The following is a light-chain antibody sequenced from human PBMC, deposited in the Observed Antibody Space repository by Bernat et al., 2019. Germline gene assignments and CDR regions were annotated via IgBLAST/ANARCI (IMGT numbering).Light chain of an antibody. J-gene: IGLJ1*01. CDR3: AAWDDSLNGYV. V-gene: IGLV1-44*01. Sequence: QSVLTQPPSASGTPGQRVTISCSGGSSNIGSNTVNWYQQLPRTAPKLLISRNNQRPSGVPDRFSGSKSGSSASLAINGLQSEDEADYYCAAWDDSLNGYVFGTGTKVTVL. CDR1: SSNIGSNT. CDR2: RNN.